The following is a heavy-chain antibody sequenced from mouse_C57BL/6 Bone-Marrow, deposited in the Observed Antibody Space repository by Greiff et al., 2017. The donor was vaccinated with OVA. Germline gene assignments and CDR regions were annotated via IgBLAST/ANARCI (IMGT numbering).Heavy chain of an antibody. CDR3: ATSSNYVGGAMDY. CDR2: IYPRDGSP. D-gene: IGHD2-5*01. CDR1: GYTFTDHT. V-gene: IGHV1-78*01. J-gene: IGHJ4*01. Sequence: QVQLQQSDAELVKPGASVKISCKASGYTFTDHTIHWMKQRPEQGLEWIGNIYPRDGSPKYNEKFKGKATLTADKSSSTAYMQLNSLKSEDSAVYFCATSSNYVGGAMDYWGQGTSVTVSA.